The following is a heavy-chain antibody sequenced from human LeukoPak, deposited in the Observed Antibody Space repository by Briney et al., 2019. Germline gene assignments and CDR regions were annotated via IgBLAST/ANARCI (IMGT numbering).Heavy chain of an antibody. V-gene: IGHV3-23*01. CDR2: ISGSGVST. CDR3: AKDPSSSWFGDYFDY. J-gene: IGHJ4*02. D-gene: IGHD6-13*01. CDR1: GFTFSNYA. Sequence: PGGSLTLSCAASGFTFSNYAMSWVRQAPGKGLEWVSTISGSGVSTYYADSVKGQFTISRDNSKNTLYLQMNSLRAEDTAVYYCAKDPSSSWFGDYFDYWGQGILVTVSS.